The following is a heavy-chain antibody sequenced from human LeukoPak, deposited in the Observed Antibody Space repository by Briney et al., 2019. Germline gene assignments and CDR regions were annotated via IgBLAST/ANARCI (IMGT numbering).Heavy chain of an antibody. J-gene: IGHJ5*02. D-gene: IGHD2-2*01. Sequence: PSQTLSLTCAVSGGSISSGGYSWSWIRQPPGKGLEWIGYIYHSGSTYYNPSLKSRVTISVDRSKNQFSLKLSSVTAADTAVYYCARVGCSSTSCYPPGVRFDPWGQGTLVTVSS. CDR3: ARVGCSSTSCYPPGVRFDP. V-gene: IGHV4-30-2*01. CDR1: GGSISSGGYS. CDR2: IYHSGST.